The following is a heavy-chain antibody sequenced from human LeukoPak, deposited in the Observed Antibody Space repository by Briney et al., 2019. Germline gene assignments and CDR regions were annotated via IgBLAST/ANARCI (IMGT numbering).Heavy chain of an antibody. CDR1: GFTFSSYS. CDR2: ISSSSSYI. D-gene: IGHD5-12*01. V-gene: IGHV3-21*01. CDR3: AREARGYSGYDYGDY. J-gene: IGHJ4*02. Sequence: PGGSLRLSCAASGFTFSSYSMNWVRQAPGKGLEWVSSISSSSSYIYYADSVKGRFTISRDNAKNSLYLQMNSLRAEGTAVYYCAREARGYSGYDYGDYWGQGTLVTVSS.